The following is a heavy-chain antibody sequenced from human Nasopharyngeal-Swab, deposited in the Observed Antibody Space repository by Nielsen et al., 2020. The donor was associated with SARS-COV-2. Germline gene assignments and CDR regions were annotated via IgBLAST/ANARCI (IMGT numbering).Heavy chain of an antibody. J-gene: IGHJ4*02. V-gene: IGHV1-2*02. Sequence: ASVKVSCKASGYTFTRYYMHWVRQAPGQGLEWMGWINPNSGGTNYAQKFQGRVTMTRDTSISTAYMELSRLRSDDTAVYYCARVGESSGWDFDYWGQGTLVTVSS. D-gene: IGHD6-19*01. CDR1: GYTFTRYY. CDR2: INPNSGGT. CDR3: ARVGESSGWDFDY.